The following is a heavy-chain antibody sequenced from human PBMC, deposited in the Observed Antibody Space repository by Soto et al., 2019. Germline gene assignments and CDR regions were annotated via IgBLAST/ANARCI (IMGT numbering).Heavy chain of an antibody. J-gene: IGHJ5*02. Sequence: QVQLVESGGGVVQPGRSLRLSCAASGFSYSSYDMHWVRQAPGKGLEWVAVISYDGSNKYYADSVKGRFTISRDNSKNKLYLQMNSLRAEDTAVYYCPSPPMTTMSWGQGTLVTVPS. CDR1: GFSYSSYD. D-gene: IGHD4-4*01. CDR2: ISYDGSNK. V-gene: IGHV3-30*03. CDR3: PSPPMTTMS.